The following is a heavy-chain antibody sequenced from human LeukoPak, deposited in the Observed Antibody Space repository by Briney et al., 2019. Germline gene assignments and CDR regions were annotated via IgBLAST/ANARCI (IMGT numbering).Heavy chain of an antibody. J-gene: IGHJ4*02. CDR1: GFDFNSNW. D-gene: IGHD3-3*01. CDR2: IKGDGIST. CDR3: AKDHYWSIDY. Sequence: VQLGGSLRLSCAAYGFDFNSNWMHWVRHAPGQGLVWVSRIKGDGISTNYADSVKGRFTISRDIAKNTLYLQMNSLRAEDTGVYYCAKDHYWSIDYWGRGTLVTVSS. V-gene: IGHV3-74*01.